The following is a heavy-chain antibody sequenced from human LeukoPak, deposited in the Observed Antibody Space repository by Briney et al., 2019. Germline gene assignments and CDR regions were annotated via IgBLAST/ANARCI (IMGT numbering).Heavy chain of an antibody. J-gene: IGHJ6*03. D-gene: IGHD3-10*01. CDR3: ARGPVKEFGELLSSHYYYYMDV. Sequence: ASVKVSCKASGYTFISYYMHWVRQAPGQGLEWMGIINPSGGSTSYAQKFQGRVTMTRNTSISTAYMELSSLRSEDTAVYYCARGPVKEFGELLSSHYYYYMDVWGKGTTVTISS. CDR2: INPSGGST. CDR1: GYTFISYY. V-gene: IGHV1-46*01.